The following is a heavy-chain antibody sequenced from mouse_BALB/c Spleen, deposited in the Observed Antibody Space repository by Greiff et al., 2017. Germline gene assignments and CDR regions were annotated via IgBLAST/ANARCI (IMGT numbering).Heavy chain of an antibody. CDR2: ISSGGSYT. CDR1: GFTFSSYA. Sequence: EVQVVESGGGLVKPGGSLKLSCAASGFTFSSYAMSWVRQSPEKRLEWVAEISSGGSYTYYPDTVTGRFTISRDNAKNTLYLEMSSLRSEDTAMYYCARDGILDYWGQGTSVTVSS. V-gene: IGHV5-9-4*01. J-gene: IGHJ4*01. CDR3: ARDGILDY.